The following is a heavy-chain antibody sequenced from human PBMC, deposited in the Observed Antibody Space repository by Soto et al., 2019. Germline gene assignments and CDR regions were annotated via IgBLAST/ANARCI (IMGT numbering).Heavy chain of an antibody. Sequence: GGSLRLSCAASGFTFSGYGMHWVRQAPGKGLEWVAVISYDGSNKYYADSVKGRFTISRDNSKNTLYLQMNSLRAEDTAVYYCAKDRSSGWSFDYWGQGTLVTVSS. D-gene: IGHD6-19*01. CDR3: AKDRSSGWSFDY. V-gene: IGHV3-30*18. CDR2: ISYDGSNK. CDR1: GFTFSGYG. J-gene: IGHJ4*02.